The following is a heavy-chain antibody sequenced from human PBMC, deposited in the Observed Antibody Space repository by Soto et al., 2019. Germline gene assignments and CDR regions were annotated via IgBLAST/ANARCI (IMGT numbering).Heavy chain of an antibody. J-gene: IGHJ3*02. CDR3: ARGLYSSGWDDAFDI. CDR1: GYTFTSYG. Sequence: ASVKVSCKASGYTFTSYGIRWVRQAPGQGLEWMGWISAYNGNTNYAQKLQGRVTMTTDTSTSTAYMELRSLRSDDTALYYCARGLYSSGWDDAFDIWGQGTMVTVSS. CDR2: ISAYNGNT. V-gene: IGHV1-18*01. D-gene: IGHD6-19*01.